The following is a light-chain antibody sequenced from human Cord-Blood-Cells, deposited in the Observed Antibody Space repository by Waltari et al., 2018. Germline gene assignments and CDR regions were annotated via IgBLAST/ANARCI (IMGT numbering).Light chain of an antibody. CDR1: SSDVGSYNL. Sequence: QPALTQPASVSGSPGQSITISCTGTSSDVGSYNLVSWYQQHPGKAPKLMIYEGSKRPSGVSNRFSGSKAGNTASLTNSGLQAEDEADYYCCSYAGSSTWVFGGGTKLTVL. CDR3: CSYAGSSTWV. CDR2: EGS. V-gene: IGLV2-23*01. J-gene: IGLJ3*02.